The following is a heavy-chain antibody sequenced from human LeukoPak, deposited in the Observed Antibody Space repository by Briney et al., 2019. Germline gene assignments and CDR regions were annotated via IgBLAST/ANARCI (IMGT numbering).Heavy chain of an antibody. J-gene: IGHJ4*02. D-gene: IGHD3-22*01. CDR1: GFTFRSYA. CDR2: ISGSGGST. Sequence: GGSLRLSCAASGFTFRSYAMSGVRQAPGKELEWVSAISGSGGSTNYTDSVKDRFTISRDNSKNTLYLQMNSLRAEDTAVYYCAKDPLLHYYDSSQGAYFDYWGQGTLVTVSS. CDR3: AKDPLLHYYDSSQGAYFDY. V-gene: IGHV3-23*01.